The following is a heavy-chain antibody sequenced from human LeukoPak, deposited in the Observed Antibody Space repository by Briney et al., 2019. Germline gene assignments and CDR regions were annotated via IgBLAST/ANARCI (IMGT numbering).Heavy chain of an antibody. CDR1: GGSISSSSYY. CDR3: ATLGNRASGYYLPSDY. V-gene: IGHV4-39*07. D-gene: IGHD3-22*01. J-gene: IGHJ4*02. Sequence: SGTLSLTCTVSGGSISSSSYYWGWIRQPPGKGLEWIGSVYYTGSTYYNPSLQSRVTISVDTSKNQLSLKLSSVTAADTAVFYCATLGNRASGYYLPSDYWGQGTLVTVSS. CDR2: VYYTGST.